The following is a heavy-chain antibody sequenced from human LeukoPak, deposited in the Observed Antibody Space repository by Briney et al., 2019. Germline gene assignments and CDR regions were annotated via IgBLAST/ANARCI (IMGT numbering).Heavy chain of an antibody. D-gene: IGHD3-10*01. J-gene: IGHJ4*02. V-gene: IGHV3-33*01. Sequence: GTSLRLSCAASGITFNAIHWVRQAPGKGLEWVALPWYDGRNKYYADSVKGRFTISIDNSKNMVYLHMNSLRADDTAVYYCARELFGSGSGPDYGGQGTLVPVSS. CDR3: ARELFGSGSGPDY. CDR2: PWYDGRNK. CDR1: GITFNA.